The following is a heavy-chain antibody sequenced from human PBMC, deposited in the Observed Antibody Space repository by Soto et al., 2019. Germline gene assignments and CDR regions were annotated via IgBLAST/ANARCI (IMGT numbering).Heavy chain of an antibody. CDR2: ISSRSTI. CDR1: GFTFSTYS. CDR3: ARATDH. Sequence: EVQLVESGGGLVQPGGSLRLSCAASGFTFSTYSMNWVRQAPGKGLEWLSYISSRSTIYYADSVKGRFTISRDNAKNSPYLQMNSLRDEDTAVYYCARATDHWGQGTLVTVSS. J-gene: IGHJ4*02. D-gene: IGHD2-21*02. V-gene: IGHV3-48*02.